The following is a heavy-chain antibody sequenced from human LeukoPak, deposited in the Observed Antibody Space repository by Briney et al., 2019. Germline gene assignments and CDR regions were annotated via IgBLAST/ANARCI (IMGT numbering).Heavy chain of an antibody. J-gene: IGHJ4*02. CDR3: ARSLGTHPGSR. CDR2: ISNTAVYL. V-gene: IGHV3-23*01. D-gene: IGHD1-26*01. CDR1: GFTFSNEA. Sequence: WVSLSLSCAASGFTFSNEAMNWVPQAPGQGRKWDGGISNTAVYLYDAVSVKGRFTITRHNSKNALYIQMSRLRAEDTATYYCARSLGTHPGSRWGQGTPVTVAS.